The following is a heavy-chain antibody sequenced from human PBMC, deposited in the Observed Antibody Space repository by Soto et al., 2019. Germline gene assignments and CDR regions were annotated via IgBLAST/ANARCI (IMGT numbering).Heavy chain of an antibody. CDR2: IYYSGST. CDR1: GGSISSGGYY. J-gene: IGHJ5*02. D-gene: IGHD3-16*01. V-gene: IGHV4-31*03. CDR3: ARVGGINWFDP. Sequence: QVQLQESGPGLVKPSQPLSLTCTVSGGSISSGGYYWSWIRQHPGKGLEWIGYIYYSGSTYYNPSRKSRVTISLDTSKNQFSLKLSSVTAADTAVYYCARVGGINWFDPWGQGTLVTVSS.